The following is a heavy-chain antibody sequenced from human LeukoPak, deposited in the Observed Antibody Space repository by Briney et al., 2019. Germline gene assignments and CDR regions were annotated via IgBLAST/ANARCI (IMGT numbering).Heavy chain of an antibody. J-gene: IGHJ4*02. D-gene: IGHD3-22*01. CDR3: AKDPGYYDSSGYYFDY. V-gene: IGHV3-48*03. CDR2: INTSGNTR. CDR1: GFTFSSYE. Sequence: GGSLRLSCAASGFTFSSYEMNWVRQAPGKGLEWVSYINTSGNTRYYADSVKGRFTISRDNAKNSLYLQMNSLRAEDTALYYCAKDPGYYDSSGYYFDYWGQGTLVTVSS.